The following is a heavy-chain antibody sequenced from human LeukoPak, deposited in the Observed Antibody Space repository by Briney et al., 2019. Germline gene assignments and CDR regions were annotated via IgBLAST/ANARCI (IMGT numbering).Heavy chain of an antibody. CDR3: ARDSSWSHPLIDY. J-gene: IGHJ4*02. CDR2: INPNSGGT. V-gene: IGHV1-2*02. CDR1: GYTFTGYY. Sequence: ASVKVSCKASGYTFTGYYMHWVRQAPGQGLEWMGWINPNSGGTNYAQKFQGRVTMTRDTSISTAYMELSRLRSGDTAVYYCARDSSWSHPLIDYWGQGTLVTVSS. D-gene: IGHD6-13*01.